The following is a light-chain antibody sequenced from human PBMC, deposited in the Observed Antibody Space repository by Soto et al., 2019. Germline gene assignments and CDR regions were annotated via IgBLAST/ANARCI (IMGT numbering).Light chain of an antibody. V-gene: IGKV1-39*01. CDR2: AAS. J-gene: IGKJ4*01. Sequence: IQMTQSPSSLSSSVGDRVTLACRASQGIRHDLGWYQQKPGKAPKLLVFAASSLQSGVPSRFSGSGSGTDFTLTISSLQTEDFANYYCQQSYSTSPLTFGGGTKVDI. CDR3: QQSYSTSPLT. CDR1: QGIRHD.